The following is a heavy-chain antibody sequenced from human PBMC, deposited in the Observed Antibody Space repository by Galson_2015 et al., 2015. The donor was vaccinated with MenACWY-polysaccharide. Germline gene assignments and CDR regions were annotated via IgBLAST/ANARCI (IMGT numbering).Heavy chain of an antibody. D-gene: IGHD6-19*01. CDR2: IKQDGTET. CDR3: ARDEGSGWLGPYFYED. Sequence: SLRLSCAASGFTFSRYWLSWVRQSPGKGLEWVAQIKQDGTETKYMDSVKGRFTISRDNAKNSLYLQMNSLRADDTAVYYCARDEGSGWLGPYFYEDWGQGTLVTVSS. J-gene: IGHJ4*02. CDR1: GFTFSRYW. V-gene: IGHV3-7*01.